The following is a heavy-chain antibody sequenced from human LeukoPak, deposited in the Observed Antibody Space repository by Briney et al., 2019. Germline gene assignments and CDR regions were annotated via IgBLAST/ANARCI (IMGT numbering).Heavy chain of an antibody. Sequence: GSLRLSCAASRFTFSSYWMSWVRQAPGKGLDWVANIKQDGSVKYYVDSVKGRFTISRDNAKNSLYLQMNSLRAEDTAVYFCARLTGDDWYFDLWGRGTLVTVSS. D-gene: IGHD7-27*01. V-gene: IGHV3-7*03. J-gene: IGHJ2*01. CDR1: RFTFSSYW. CDR2: IKQDGSVK. CDR3: ARLTGDDWYFDL.